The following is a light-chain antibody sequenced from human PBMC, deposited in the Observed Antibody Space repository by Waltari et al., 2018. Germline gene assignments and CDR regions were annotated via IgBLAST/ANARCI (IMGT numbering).Light chain of an antibody. CDR3: NSRDRRHNSML. CDR1: TLRTYS. V-gene: IGLV3-19*01. Sequence: SSELPQDPAVSVALGQTVRITCQGDTLRTYSAGWYQQKPGQAPILVNYGNNNRPSGIPDRFSGSRSGNTASLIITGAQAEDEAAYYCNSRDRRHNSMLFGGGTKLTVL. CDR2: GNN. J-gene: IGLJ2*01.